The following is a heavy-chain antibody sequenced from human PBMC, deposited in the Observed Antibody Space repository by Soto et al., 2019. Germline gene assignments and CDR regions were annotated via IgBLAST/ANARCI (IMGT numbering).Heavy chain of an antibody. CDR2: IYYTGST. Sequence: QVQMQESGPGLLKPSQTLSLTCSVSGASIXSGXXXWSWLRQSPGKGLEWIGHIYYTGSTFYSPSLKSRLTISLDTPKNQFSLXLXXXXTXXTXXXXXXXXEMASIKWGRGTLVTVAS. J-gene: IGHJ4*02. D-gene: IGHD5-12*01. CDR1: GASIXSGXXX. V-gene: IGHV4-31*03. CDR3: XXXXEMASIK.